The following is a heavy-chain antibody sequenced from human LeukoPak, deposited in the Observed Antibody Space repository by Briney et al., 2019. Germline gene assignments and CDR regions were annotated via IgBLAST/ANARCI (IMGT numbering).Heavy chain of an antibody. CDR3: AKVDLFGVVTDV. CDR1: GFTFSSYG. V-gene: IGHV3-30*02. J-gene: IGHJ6*04. D-gene: IGHD3-3*01. CDR2: IWYGGSNK. Sequence: GGSLRLSCAASGFTFSSYGMHWVRQAPGKGLEWVAVIWYGGSNKYYADSVKGRFTISRDNSKNTLYLQMNSLRAEDTAVYYCAKVDLFGVVTDVWGKGTTVTVSS.